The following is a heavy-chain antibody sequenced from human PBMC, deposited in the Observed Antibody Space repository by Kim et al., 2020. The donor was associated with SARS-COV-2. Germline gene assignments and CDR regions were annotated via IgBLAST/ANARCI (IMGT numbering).Heavy chain of an antibody. Sequence: ASVKVSCKASGYTFTNYPMNWVRQTPGQGLEWMGWINTNTGNPTYAQGFTGRFVFSLDTSVSTTYLQISSLAADDTAVYYCARLGSETKTHGSGTMGYWG. CDR2: INTNTGNP. CDR3: ARLGSETKTHGSGTMGY. V-gene: IGHV7-4-1*02. CDR1: GYTFTNYP. D-gene: IGHD1-7*01. J-gene: IGHJ4*01.